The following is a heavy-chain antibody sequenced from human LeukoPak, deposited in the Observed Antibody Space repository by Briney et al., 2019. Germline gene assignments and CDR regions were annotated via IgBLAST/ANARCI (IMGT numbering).Heavy chain of an antibody. CDR3: AKEGPDTTIPVRGYFDY. J-gene: IGHJ4*02. CDR1: GITFSSYP. CDR2: ISYDGSNK. V-gene: IGHV3-30-3*01. D-gene: IGHD3-22*01. Sequence: GRSLRLSCAASGITFSSYPMHWVRQAPGQGLEWVAVISYDGSNKYYADSVKGRFTISRDNSKNTLYLQMNSLRAEDTAVYYCAKEGPDTTIPVRGYFDYWGQGTPVTVSS.